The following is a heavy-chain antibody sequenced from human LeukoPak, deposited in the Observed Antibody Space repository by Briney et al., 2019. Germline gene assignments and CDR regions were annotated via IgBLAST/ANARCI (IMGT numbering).Heavy chain of an antibody. CDR2: IIPIFGTA. CDR3: ARIELRFLEWLFPKYGMDV. V-gene: IGHV1-69*13. Sequence: SVKVSCKASGGTFSSYAISWVRQAPGQGLEWMGGIIPIFGTANYAQKFQGRVTITADESTSTAYMELSSLRSEDTAVYYCARIELRFLEWLFPKYGMDVWGQGTTVTVSS. CDR1: GGTFSSYA. J-gene: IGHJ6*02. D-gene: IGHD3-3*01.